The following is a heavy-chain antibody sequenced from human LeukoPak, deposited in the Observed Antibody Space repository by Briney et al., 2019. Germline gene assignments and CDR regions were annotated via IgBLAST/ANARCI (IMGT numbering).Heavy chain of an antibody. D-gene: IGHD3-22*01. Sequence: GGSLRLSCAASGFIFSKNGIHWVRQAPGKGLEWVAFIQTDGNPKYYADSVRGRFTISRDNSKKTCYLQMDSLRVEDTAVYYCATDTSSEIIGGMDVRGQGTMVTVTS. J-gene: IGHJ6*02. CDR3: ATDTSSEIIGGMDV. CDR2: IQTDGNPK. CDR1: GFIFSKNG. V-gene: IGHV3-30*02.